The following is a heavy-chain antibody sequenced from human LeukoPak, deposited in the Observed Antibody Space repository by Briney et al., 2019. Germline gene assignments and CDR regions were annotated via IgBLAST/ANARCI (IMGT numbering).Heavy chain of an antibody. CDR1: GFTFSDYY. CDR2: ISSSGSSI. Sequence: PGGSLRLSCAASGFTFSDYYMSWIRQTPGKGLEWVSYISSSGSSIYYADSVKGRFTISRDNAKNSLYLQMNSLTVEDTAVYYCARDTPHYYDSSGYYPVDYWGQGALVTVSS. D-gene: IGHD3-22*01. CDR3: ARDTPHYYDSSGYYPVDY. V-gene: IGHV3-11*04. J-gene: IGHJ4*02.